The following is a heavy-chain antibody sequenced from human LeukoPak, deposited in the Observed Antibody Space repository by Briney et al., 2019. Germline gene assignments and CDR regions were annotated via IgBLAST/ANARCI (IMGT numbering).Heavy chain of an antibody. Sequence: PGGSLRLSCAASGFTFSSYSMNWVRQAPGKGLEWVSYISSSSSTIYYADSVKGRFTISRDNAKNSLYLQMNSLRAEDTAVYYCARDYYYDSSGYWLDYWGQGTLVTVSS. CDR3: ARDYYYDSSGYWLDY. CDR1: GFTFSSYS. J-gene: IGHJ4*02. V-gene: IGHV3-48*01. D-gene: IGHD3-22*01. CDR2: ISSSSSTI.